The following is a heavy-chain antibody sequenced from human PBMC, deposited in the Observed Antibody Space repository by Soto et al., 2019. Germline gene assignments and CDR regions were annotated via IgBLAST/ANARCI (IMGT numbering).Heavy chain of an antibody. CDR2: FDPEDGET. D-gene: IGHD1-1*01. Sequence: QVQLLQSGAEVKKPGASVKVSCKVSGHTLTELSMHWVRQAPGRGLEWMGGFDPEDGETISAQKFQGRVTMTEDTXXDATYMELTSRRSEDTAVYYCAAGGTRWLHSPFDYWGQGTLVTISS. CDR1: GHTLTELS. V-gene: IGHV1-24*01. CDR3: AAGGTRWLHSPFDY. J-gene: IGHJ4*02.